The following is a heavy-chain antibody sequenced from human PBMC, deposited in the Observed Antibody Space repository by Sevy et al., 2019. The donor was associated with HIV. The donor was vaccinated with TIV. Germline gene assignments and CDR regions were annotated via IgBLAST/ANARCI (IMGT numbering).Heavy chain of an antibody. J-gene: IGHJ5*02. D-gene: IGHD3-22*01. CDR2: ISRSSTV. CDR3: AREAYYYDSREENWFDP. V-gene: IGHV3-48*02. Sequence: GGSLRLSCKVSGFTFSTYAFHWVRQAPGKGLEWVSSISRSSTVYYADSVRGRFNISRDNVKNSLFLEMNSLRDEDTAVYYCAREAYYYDSREENWFDPWGQGTLVTVSS. CDR1: GFTFSTYA.